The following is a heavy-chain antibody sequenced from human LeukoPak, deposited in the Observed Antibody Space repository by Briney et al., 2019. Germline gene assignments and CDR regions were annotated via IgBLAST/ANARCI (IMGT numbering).Heavy chain of an antibody. CDR1: GLTVSSNY. D-gene: IGHD3-22*01. J-gene: IGHJ4*02. CDR2: IYSGGST. CDR3: AINRNYYDSSGYREVDY. Sequence: GGSLRLSRAASGLTVSSNYMSWVRQAPGKGLEWVSAIYSGGSTYYADSVKGRFTISRDNSKNTLYLQMNSLRAEDTAVYYCAINRNYYDSSGYREVDYWGQGTLVTVSS. V-gene: IGHV3-53*01.